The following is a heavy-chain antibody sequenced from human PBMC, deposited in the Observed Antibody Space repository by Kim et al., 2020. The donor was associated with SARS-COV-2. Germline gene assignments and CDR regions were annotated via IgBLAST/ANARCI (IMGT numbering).Heavy chain of an antibody. CDR1: GGSISSSSYY. CDR3: ASLVVVPAASPYYGMDI. D-gene: IGHD2-2*01. CDR2: IYYSGST. V-gene: IGHV4-39*01. Sequence: SETLSLTCTVSGGSISSSSYYWGWIRQPPGKGLEWIGRIYYSGSTYYNPSLKSRVTMSVDTSKNQFSLKLSSVTAADTAVYYCASLVVVPAASPYYGMDIWGQGATVTVSS. J-gene: IGHJ6*01.